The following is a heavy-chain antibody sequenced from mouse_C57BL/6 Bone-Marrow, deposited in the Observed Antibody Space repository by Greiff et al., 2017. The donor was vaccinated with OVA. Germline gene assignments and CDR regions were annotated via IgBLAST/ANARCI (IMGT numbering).Heavy chain of an antibody. Sequence: EVQLVESGGGLVQPGGSLKLSCAASGFTFSDYGMAWVRQAPRKGPEWVAFISNLAYSIYYADTVTGRFTISRENAKNTLYLEMSSLRSEDTAMYYCARHGNDYAMDYWGQGTSVTVSS. CDR2: ISNLAYSI. D-gene: IGHD2-1*01. CDR3: ARHGNDYAMDY. V-gene: IGHV5-15*01. CDR1: GFTFSDYG. J-gene: IGHJ4*01.